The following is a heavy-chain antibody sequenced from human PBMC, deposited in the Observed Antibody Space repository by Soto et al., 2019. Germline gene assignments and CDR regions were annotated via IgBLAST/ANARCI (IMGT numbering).Heavy chain of an antibody. D-gene: IGHD2-2*01. V-gene: IGHV3-21*01. CDR3: ARRYCSSTSCYLPGPYDY. CDR1: GFTFSSYS. J-gene: IGHJ4*02. Sequence: GGSLRLSCAASGFTFSSYSMNWVRQAPGKGLEWVSSISSSSSYIYYADSVKGRFTISRDNAKNSLYLQMNSLRAEDTAVYYSARRYCSSTSCYLPGPYDYWGQGTLVTVSS. CDR2: ISSSSSYI.